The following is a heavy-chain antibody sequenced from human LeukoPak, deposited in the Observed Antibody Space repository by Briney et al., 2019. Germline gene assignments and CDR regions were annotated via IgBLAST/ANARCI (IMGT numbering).Heavy chain of an antibody. CDR2: ISWNSGSI. CDR1: GFTFDDYA. J-gene: IGHJ6*02. Sequence: GRSLRLSCAASGFTFDDYAMHWVRQAPGKGLEWVSGISWNSGSIGYADSVKGRFTISRDNAKNSLYLQMISLRAEDTALYYCAKDIAAYYDILTGYGMDVWGQGTTVTVSS. V-gene: IGHV3-9*01. CDR3: AKDIAAYYDILTGYGMDV. D-gene: IGHD3-9*01.